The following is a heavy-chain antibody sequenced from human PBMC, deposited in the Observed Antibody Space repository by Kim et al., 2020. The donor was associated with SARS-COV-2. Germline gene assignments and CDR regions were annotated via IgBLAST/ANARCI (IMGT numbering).Heavy chain of an antibody. CDR3: ASDLLVRGVSYGMDV. CDR1: GFTFSSYG. CDR2: IWYDGSNK. V-gene: IGHV3-33*01. Sequence: GGSLRLSCAASGFTFSSYGMHWVRQAPGKGLEWVAVIWYDGSNKYYADSVKGRFTISRDNSKNTLYLQMNSLRAEDTAVYYCASDLLVRGVSYGMDVWGQGTTVTVSS. D-gene: IGHD3-10*01. J-gene: IGHJ6*02.